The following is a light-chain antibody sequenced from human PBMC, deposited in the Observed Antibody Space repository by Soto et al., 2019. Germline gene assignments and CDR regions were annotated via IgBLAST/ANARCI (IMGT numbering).Light chain of an antibody. CDR3: QQYDYSPCS. V-gene: IGKV3-20*01. CDR1: ESLIKNY. J-gene: IGKJ2*04. Sequence: EMVLTQSPGIVSLSPGDRATLSCRASESLIKNYLAWYQQKPGQAPRLLIFGASTRATGIPDRFRGSGSGTDFTLTISRLEPEDFAVYHCQQYDYSPCSFGQGTKLQI. CDR2: GAS.